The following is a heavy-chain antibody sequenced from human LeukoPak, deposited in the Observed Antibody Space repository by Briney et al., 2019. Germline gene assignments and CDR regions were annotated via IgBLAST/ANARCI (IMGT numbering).Heavy chain of an antibody. D-gene: IGHD2-21*02. J-gene: IGHJ4*02. CDR3: AKTLRSGDWYFGY. Sequence: GGSLRLSCVASGFTFNTYAMSWVRQAPGQGLEWVSTISVTGSSTYYVDSVKGRFTTSRDNSKNTLYLQMNGLRVEDTAVYYCAKTLRSGDWYFGYWGQGTLVTVSS. CDR1: GFTFNTYA. CDR2: ISVTGSST. V-gene: IGHV3-23*01.